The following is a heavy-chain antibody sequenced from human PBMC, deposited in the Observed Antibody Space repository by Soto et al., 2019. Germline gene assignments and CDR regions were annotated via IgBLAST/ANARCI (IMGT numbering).Heavy chain of an antibody. CDR1: GGSISSYY. Sequence: AETLSLTCTVAGGSISSYYWIWIRKPPGKGLEWIGYIYYSGSTNYNPSLKSRVTISVDTSKNQFSLKLSSVTAADTAVYYCARALPTNSPLPRWEGYYYYYYYMDVWGKGTTVTVSS. D-gene: IGHD1-26*01. CDR2: IYYSGST. V-gene: IGHV4-59*01. CDR3: ARALPTNSPLPRWEGYYYYYYYMDV. J-gene: IGHJ6*03.